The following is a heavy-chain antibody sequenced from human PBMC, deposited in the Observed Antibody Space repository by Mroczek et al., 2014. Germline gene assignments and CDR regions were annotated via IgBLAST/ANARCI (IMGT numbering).Heavy chain of an antibody. J-gene: IGHJ3*02. D-gene: IGHD2-2*01. Sequence: QVQLQQWGPGLVKPSQTLSLTCTVSGGSISSGDYYWSWIRQPPGKGLEWIGYIYYSGSTYYNPSLKSRVTISVDTSKNQFSLKLSSVTAADTAVYYCARVPAGGLTIDCSSTSCYSSLLGGAFDIWGQGTMVTRLF. CDR1: GGSISSGDYY. CDR2: IYYSGST. V-gene: IGHV4-30-4*01. CDR3: ARVPAGGLTIDCSSTSCYSSLLGGAFDI.